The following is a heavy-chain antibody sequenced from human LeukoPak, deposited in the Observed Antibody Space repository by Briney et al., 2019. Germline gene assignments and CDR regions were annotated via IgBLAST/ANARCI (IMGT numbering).Heavy chain of an antibody. J-gene: IGHJ6*03. CDR1: GDSVSSNNAT. D-gene: IGHD1-7*01. Sequence: SQTLSLTCAISGDSVSSNNATWLWIRPSPARGLEWRGRTYYRSKWYNDYAVSAKTRIRINAQTSMNPYTLQLNPVAPRDTPRYSCAGAQHWNYRRALLSMPVMDVWGIGTTVTVSS. CDR2: TYYRSKWYN. CDR3: AGAQHWNYRRALLSMPVMDV. V-gene: IGHV6-1*01.